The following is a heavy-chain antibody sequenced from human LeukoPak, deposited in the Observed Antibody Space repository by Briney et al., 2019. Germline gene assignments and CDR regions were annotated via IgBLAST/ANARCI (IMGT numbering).Heavy chain of an antibody. J-gene: IGHJ4*02. D-gene: IGHD4-17*01. Sequence: GGSLRLSCAASGFTFSSYAMSWVRQAPGKGLEWVAFIRYDGSNKYYADSVKSRFTISRDNSKNTLYLQMNSLRAEDTAVYYCAKVTIYGDYDSFDYWGQGTLVTVSS. CDR3: AKVTIYGDYDSFDY. V-gene: IGHV3-30*02. CDR2: IRYDGSNK. CDR1: GFTFSSYA.